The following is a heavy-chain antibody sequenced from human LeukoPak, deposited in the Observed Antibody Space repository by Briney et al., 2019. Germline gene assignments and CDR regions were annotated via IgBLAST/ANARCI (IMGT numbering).Heavy chain of an antibody. D-gene: IGHD3-3*01. J-gene: IGHJ5*02. V-gene: IGHV3-48*03. Sequence: AGGSLRLSCAASGFTFSSYEMKWVRQAAGKGLEWVSYISSSSSTTYYADSVKGRFTISRDNAKNSLYLQMNSLRAEDTAVYYCAKDAEVGTLFGVLSRYNWFDPWGQGALVTVSS. CDR3: AKDAEVGTLFGVLSRYNWFDP. CDR1: GFTFSSYE. CDR2: ISSSSSTT.